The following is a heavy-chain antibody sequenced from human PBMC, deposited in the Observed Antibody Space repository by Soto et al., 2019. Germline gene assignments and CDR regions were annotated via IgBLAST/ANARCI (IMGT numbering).Heavy chain of an antibody. CDR3: ARDRAVAGEKAFDI. Sequence: ASVKVSCKASGYTFTSYGISWVRQAPGQGLEWMGWISAYNGNTNYAQKLQGRVTMTTDTSTSTAYMELRSLRSDYTAVYYCARDRAVAGEKAFDIWGQGTMVTVSS. J-gene: IGHJ3*02. CDR2: ISAYNGNT. V-gene: IGHV1-18*01. D-gene: IGHD6-19*01. CDR1: GYTFTSYG.